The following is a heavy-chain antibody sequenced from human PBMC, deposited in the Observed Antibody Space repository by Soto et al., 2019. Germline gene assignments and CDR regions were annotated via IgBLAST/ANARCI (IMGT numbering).Heavy chain of an antibody. D-gene: IGHD3-22*01. CDR1: GFTFSSYE. CDR2: ISSSGSTI. Sequence: QSGGSLRLSCAASGFTFSSYEMNWVRQAPGKGLEWVSYISSSGSTIYYADSVKGRFTISRDNAKNSLYLQMNSLRAEDTAVYYCARDKHYYDSSGYYENWFDPWGQGTLVTVSS. CDR3: ARDKHYYDSSGYYENWFDP. J-gene: IGHJ5*02. V-gene: IGHV3-48*03.